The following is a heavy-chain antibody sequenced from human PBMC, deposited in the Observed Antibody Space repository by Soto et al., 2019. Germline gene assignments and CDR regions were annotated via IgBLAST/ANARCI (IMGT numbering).Heavy chain of an antibody. CDR1: GFTFSSYW. CDR3: ARGTIVIVPAAINYYYYYIDV. D-gene: IGHD2-2*01. CDR2: IKQDGSEK. J-gene: IGHJ6*03. Sequence: GSLRLSCAASGFTFSSYWMTWVRQAPGKGLEWVASIKQDGSEKYYVDSVKGRFTISRDNPEKSLYLQMNSLRAEDTAVYYCARGTIVIVPAAINYYYYYIDVWGKGTTVTVSS. V-gene: IGHV3-7*01.